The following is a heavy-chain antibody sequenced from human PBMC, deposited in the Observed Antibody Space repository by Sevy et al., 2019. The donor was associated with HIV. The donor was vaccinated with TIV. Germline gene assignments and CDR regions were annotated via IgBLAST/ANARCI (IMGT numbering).Heavy chain of an antibody. CDR1: GFTFSDHY. CDR2: TRNKADGYTT. V-gene: IGHV3-72*01. J-gene: IGHJ4*02. Sequence: GGSLRLSCVASGFTFSDHYMEWVRQAPGKGLEWVGRTRNKADGYTTEYAASVKGRFTISRDESKTSLYVQMNSLKAEDTAVYYCATHAGIAAAGRVFDYWGQGTLVTVSS. D-gene: IGHD6-13*01. CDR3: ATHAGIAAAGRVFDY.